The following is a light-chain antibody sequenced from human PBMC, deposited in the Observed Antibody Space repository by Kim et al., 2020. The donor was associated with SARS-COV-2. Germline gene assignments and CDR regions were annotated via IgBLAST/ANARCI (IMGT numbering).Light chain of an antibody. V-gene: IGLV1-40*01. CDR3: QSYDSSLSGSVV. CDR2: GNS. CDR1: SSNIGAGYD. J-gene: IGLJ2*01. Sequence: RVTISCTGSSSNIGAGYDVHWYQQLPGTAPKLLIYGNSNRPSGVPDRFSGSKSGTSASLAITGLQAEDEADYYCQSYDSSLSGSVVFGGGTKLT.